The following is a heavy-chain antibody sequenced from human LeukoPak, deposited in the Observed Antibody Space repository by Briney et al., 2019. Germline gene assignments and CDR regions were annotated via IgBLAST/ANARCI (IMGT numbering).Heavy chain of an antibody. J-gene: IGHJ3*02. CDR1: GFILSDHY. V-gene: IGHV3-72*01. CDR3: VRIDMGVASRDAFDI. CDR2: GRDKARSYTT. D-gene: IGHD3-10*01. Sequence: GGSLRLSCAASGFILSDHYIDWVRQAPGKGLEWVGRGRDKARSYTTDYAASVKGRFTISRDDSKSSVYLQMNSLKTEDTAMYYCVRIDMGVASRDAFDIWGQGTMVTVSS.